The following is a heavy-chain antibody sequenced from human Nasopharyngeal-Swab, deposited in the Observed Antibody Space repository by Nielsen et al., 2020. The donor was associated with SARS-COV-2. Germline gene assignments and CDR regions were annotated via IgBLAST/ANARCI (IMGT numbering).Heavy chain of an antibody. Sequence: SLKISCAASGFTFDDYAMHWVRQAPGKGLEWVSGISWNSGSIGYADSVKGRFTISGDNAKNSLYLQMNSLRAEDTALYYCAVVVPAAIDVWFDPWGQGTLVTVSS. CDR2: ISWNSGSI. CDR3: AVVVPAAIDVWFDP. J-gene: IGHJ5*02. CDR1: GFTFDDYA. V-gene: IGHV3-9*01. D-gene: IGHD2-2*01.